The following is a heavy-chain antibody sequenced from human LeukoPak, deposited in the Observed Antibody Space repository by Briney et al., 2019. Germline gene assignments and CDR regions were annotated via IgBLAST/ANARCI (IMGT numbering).Heavy chain of an antibody. CDR2: ISSSSSTI. CDR1: GFTFSSYS. J-gene: IGHJ4*02. V-gene: IGHV3-48*01. D-gene: IGHD3-22*01. Sequence: GRSLRLSCAASGFTFSSYSMNWVRQAPGKGLEWVSYISSSSSTIYYADSVKGRFTISGDNAKNSLYLQMNSLRAEDTAVYYCARALFYDSSGYYYWGQGTLVTVSS. CDR3: ARALFYDSSGYYY.